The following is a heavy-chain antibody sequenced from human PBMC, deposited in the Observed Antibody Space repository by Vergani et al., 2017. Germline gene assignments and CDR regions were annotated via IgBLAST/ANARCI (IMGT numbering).Heavy chain of an antibody. V-gene: IGHV3-11*01. CDR1: GFTFSDYY. CDR3: AREGVGDGYNLPIRDYYYYMDV. Sequence: QVQLVESGGGLVKPGGSLRLSCAASGFTFSDYYMSWIRQAPGKGLEWVSYISSSGSTIYYADSVKGRFTISRDNAKNSLYLQMNSLRAEDTAVYYWAREGVGDGYNLPIRDYYYYMDVWGKGTTVTVSS. D-gene: IGHD5-24*01. J-gene: IGHJ6*03. CDR2: ISSSGSTI.